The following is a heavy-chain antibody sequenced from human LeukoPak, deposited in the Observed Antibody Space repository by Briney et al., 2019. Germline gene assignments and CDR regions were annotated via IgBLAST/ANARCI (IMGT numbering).Heavy chain of an antibody. CDR3: ARRYSSRNFDY. Sequence: SETLPLTRAVYGGSFSGYYWSWIRQPPGKGLEWIGEINHSGSTNYNPSLKSRVTISVDTSKNQFSLKLSSVTAADTAVYYCARRYSSRNFDYWGQGTLVTVSS. CDR2: INHSGST. D-gene: IGHD6-13*01. J-gene: IGHJ4*02. V-gene: IGHV4-34*01. CDR1: GGSFSGYY.